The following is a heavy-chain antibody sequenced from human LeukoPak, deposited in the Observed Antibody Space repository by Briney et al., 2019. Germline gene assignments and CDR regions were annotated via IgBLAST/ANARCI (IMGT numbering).Heavy chain of an antibody. V-gene: IGHV3-23*01. J-gene: IGHJ4*02. D-gene: IGHD2-2*02. CDR1: GFTFSSYV. CDR2: ISGSGGST. CDR3: ATSPVDIVVVPAAIRRGYFDY. Sequence: GGSLRLSCAASGFTFSSYVMSWVRQAPGKGLEWVSAISGSGGSTYYADSVKGRFTISRDNSKNTLYLQMNSLRAEDTAVYYCATSPVDIVVVPAAIRRGYFDYWGQGTLVTVSS.